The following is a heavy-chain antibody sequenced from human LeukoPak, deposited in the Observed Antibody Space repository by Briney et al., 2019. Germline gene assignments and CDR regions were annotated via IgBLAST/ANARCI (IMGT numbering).Heavy chain of an antibody. CDR2: IYSGGST. V-gene: IGHV3-66*01. CDR1: GFTVSSNY. Sequence: GGSLRLSCAASGFTVSSNYMSWVRQAPGKGPEWVSVIYSGGSTYYADSVKGRFTISRDNSKNTLYLQMNSLRAEDTAVYYCARDLKHRGDYADYWGQGTLVTVSS. D-gene: IGHD4-17*01. J-gene: IGHJ4*02. CDR3: ARDLKHRGDYADY.